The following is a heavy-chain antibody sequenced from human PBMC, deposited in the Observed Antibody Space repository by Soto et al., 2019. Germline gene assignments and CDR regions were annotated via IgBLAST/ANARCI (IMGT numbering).Heavy chain of an antibody. CDR3: ARDRALGRGRYYGSGSRPFGYYFDY. D-gene: IGHD3-10*01. J-gene: IGHJ4*02. CDR1: GGSFSGYY. Sequence: PSETLSLTCAVYGGSFSGYYWSWIRQPPGKGLEWIGEINHSGSTNYNPSLKSRVTISVDTSKNQFSLKLSSVTAADTAVYYCARDRALGRGRYYGSGSRPFGYYFDYWGQGTLVTVSS. V-gene: IGHV4-34*01. CDR2: INHSGST.